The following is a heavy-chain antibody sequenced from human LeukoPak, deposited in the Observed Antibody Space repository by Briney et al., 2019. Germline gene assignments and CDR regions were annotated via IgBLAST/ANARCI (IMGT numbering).Heavy chain of an antibody. Sequence: GGSLRLSCAASGFTFNNYAMSWVRQAPGKGLEWVSTVSGGGGSTYYAYYADSVRGRFTLSRDNSKNTLYLQMNSLRAGDTAIYYCARRSAAQAFDYWGQGTLVTVSS. CDR1: GFTFNNYA. J-gene: IGHJ4*02. CDR2: VSGGGGSTYYA. D-gene: IGHD4-17*01. CDR3: ARRSAAQAFDY. V-gene: IGHV3-23*01.